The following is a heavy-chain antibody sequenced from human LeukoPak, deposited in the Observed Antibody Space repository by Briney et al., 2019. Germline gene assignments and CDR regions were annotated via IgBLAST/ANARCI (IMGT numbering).Heavy chain of an antibody. D-gene: IGHD1-26*01. J-gene: IGHJ4*02. CDR2: INHSGGT. CDR3: ARHGSWPFDY. V-gene: IGHV4-34*01. CDR1: GGSFSGYY. Sequence: PSETLSLTCAVYGGSFSGYYWSWIRQPPGKGLEWIGEINHSGGTNYNPSLKSRVTISVDTSKNQFSLKLSSVTAADTAVYYCARHGSWPFDYWGQGTLVTVSS.